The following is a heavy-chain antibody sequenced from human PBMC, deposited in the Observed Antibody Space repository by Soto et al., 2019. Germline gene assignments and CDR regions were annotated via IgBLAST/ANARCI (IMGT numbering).Heavy chain of an antibody. CDR2: IVVGSGNT. D-gene: IGHD1-26*01. CDR3: AAQDRVGASLYYYYGMDV. CDR1: GFTFTSSA. Sequence: SVKVSCKASGFTFTSSAVQWVRQARGQRLEWIGWIVVGSGNTNYAQKFQERVTITRDMSTSTAYMELSSLRSEDTAVYYCAAQDRVGASLYYYYGMDVWGQGTTVTVS. J-gene: IGHJ6*02. V-gene: IGHV1-58*01.